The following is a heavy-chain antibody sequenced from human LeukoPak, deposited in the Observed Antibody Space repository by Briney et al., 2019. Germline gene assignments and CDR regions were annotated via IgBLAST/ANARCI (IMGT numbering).Heavy chain of an antibody. CDR3: ARDGSGTWNDY. V-gene: IGHV1-18*01. CDR2: INAYNSDT. J-gene: IGHJ4*02. Sequence: ASVKVSCKASGYTFINYGISWVRQAPGQGLEWMGWINAYNSDTNYAQKLQGRVTMTTDTSTSTAYMELRSLRSDDSDVYYCARDGSGTWNDYWGQGTLVTVSS. D-gene: IGHD3-10*01. CDR1: GYTFINYG.